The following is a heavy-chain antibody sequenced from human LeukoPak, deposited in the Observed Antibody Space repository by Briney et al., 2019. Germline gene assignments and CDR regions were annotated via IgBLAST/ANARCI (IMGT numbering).Heavy chain of an antibody. Sequence: QSGGSLRLSCAASGFTFSNYAMSWVRQAPGRGLEWVSAISGSGGSTYYADSVKGRFTISRDNSKNTLYLQMNSLRAEDTAVYYCAKDAASSTDWYFDLWGRGTLVTVSS. CDR2: ISGSGGST. J-gene: IGHJ2*01. CDR1: GFTFSNYA. CDR3: AKDAASSTDWYFDL. V-gene: IGHV3-23*01. D-gene: IGHD2-2*01.